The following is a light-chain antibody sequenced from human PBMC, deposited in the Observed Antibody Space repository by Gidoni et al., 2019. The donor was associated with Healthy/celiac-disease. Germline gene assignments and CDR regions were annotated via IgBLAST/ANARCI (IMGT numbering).Light chain of an antibody. CDR1: QSVSSSY. CDR2: GAS. V-gene: IGKV3-20*01. J-gene: IGKJ1*01. Sequence: EIVLTQSPGTLSLSPGERATLYCRASQSVSSSYLAWYQQKPGQAPRLLIYGASSRATGIPDRFSGSGSGTDFTLTISRLEPEDFAEYYCQQYGSSPPWTFGQGTKVEIK. CDR3: QQYGSSPPWT.